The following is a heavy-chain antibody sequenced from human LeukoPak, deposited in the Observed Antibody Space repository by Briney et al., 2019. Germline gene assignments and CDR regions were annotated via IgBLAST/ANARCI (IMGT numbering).Heavy chain of an antibody. Sequence: PSETLSLTCAVSGYSISSGYYWGWIRQPPGKGLEWIGSIYHSGSTYYNPSPKSRVTISVDTSKNQFSLKLSSVTAADTAVYYCASTAALDGHSYGYAFDYWGQGTLVTVSS. J-gene: IGHJ4*02. CDR2: IYHSGST. D-gene: IGHD5-18*01. CDR3: ASTAALDGHSYGYAFDY. V-gene: IGHV4-38-2*01. CDR1: GYSISSGYY.